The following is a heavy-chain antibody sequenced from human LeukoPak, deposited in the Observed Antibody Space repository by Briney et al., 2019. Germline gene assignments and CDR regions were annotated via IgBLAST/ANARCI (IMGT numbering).Heavy chain of an antibody. V-gene: IGHV1-2*02. J-gene: IGHJ4*02. CDR1: GYTFTGYY. D-gene: IGHD6-6*01. Sequence: GASVKVSCKASGYTFTGYYMHWVRQAPGQGLEWMGWINPNSGGKNSAQNFQGRVTMTRDTSISTAYMELSRLRSDDTAVYYCARLYSSSSSYDYWGQGTLVTVSS. CDR3: ARLYSSSSSYDY. CDR2: INPNSGGK.